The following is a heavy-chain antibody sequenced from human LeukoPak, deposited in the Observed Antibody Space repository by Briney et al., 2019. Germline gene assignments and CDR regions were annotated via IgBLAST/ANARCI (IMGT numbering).Heavy chain of an antibody. CDR3: AKARGWIQEFDY. CDR2: IRGRGGST. J-gene: IGHJ4*02. D-gene: IGHD5-18*01. V-gene: IGHV3-23*01. Sequence: QPGGSLRLSCSASGFTFSSYAMSWVRQAPGKGRGWVSLIRGRGGSTYYADSVKGRFTISTDNSENTLSLQMSSLRAEDTAVYYCAKARGWIQEFDYWGQGTLVTVSS. CDR1: GFTFSSYA.